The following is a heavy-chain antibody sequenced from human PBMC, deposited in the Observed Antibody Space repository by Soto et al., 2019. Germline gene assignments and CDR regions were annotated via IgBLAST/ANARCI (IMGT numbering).Heavy chain of an antibody. CDR1: GASMNNYY. V-gene: IGHV4-59*01. D-gene: IGHD3-16*01. CDR2: IYSSGSS. J-gene: IGHJ4*02. CDR3: VRSGHTFGGVM. Sequence: SETLSLTCSVSGASMNNYYGSWVRQPPGRGLEWIGYIYSSGSSNYNSSLKSRVTISVDTSKNQFSLKLSSVTAADTAVYYCVRSGHTFGGVMWGLGTLVTVSS.